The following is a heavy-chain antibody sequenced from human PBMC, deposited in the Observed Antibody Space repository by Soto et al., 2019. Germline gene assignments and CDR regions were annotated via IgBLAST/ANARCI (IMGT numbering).Heavy chain of an antibody. D-gene: IGHD2-15*01. CDR1: GFTFSYAW. CDR2: IKSKSDGGTT. CDR3: TANRGDCSGAVCANDY. J-gene: IGHJ4*02. V-gene: IGHV3-15*01. Sequence: EVQLVESGGGLVKPGGSLRLSCAASGFTFSYAWMSWVRQAPGKGLEWVGRIKSKSDGGTTDFAAPVEGRFAISRDDSTNTLYLQMNSMKTEDTALYFCTANRGDCSGAVCANDYWGKGTLVTVSS.